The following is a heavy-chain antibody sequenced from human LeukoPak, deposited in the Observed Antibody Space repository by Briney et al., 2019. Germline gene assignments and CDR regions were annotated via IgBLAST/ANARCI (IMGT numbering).Heavy chain of an antibody. D-gene: IGHD1-14*01. CDR3: AKVPDRQFDY. V-gene: IGHV3-23*01. CDR1: GFTFSSYA. Sequence: PGGSLRLSCAASGFTFSSYAMSWVRQAPGKGLEWVSGISGGGGSTYYADSVKGRFTVSRDNSKNTLYLQMNSLRAEDTAVYYCAKVPDRQFDYWGQGTLVTVSS. CDR2: ISGGGGST. J-gene: IGHJ4*02.